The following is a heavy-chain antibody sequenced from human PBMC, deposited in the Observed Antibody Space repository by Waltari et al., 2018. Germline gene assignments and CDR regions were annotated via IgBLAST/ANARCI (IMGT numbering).Heavy chain of an antibody. J-gene: IGHJ4*02. CDR2: IYPGYSDT. D-gene: IGHD6-6*01. CDR3: SRPPSSSSDKHFDY. Sequence: EVQLVQSGAEVKKPGESLKISCKASGYSFTSYWIGWVRQMPGKGLEWVGLIYPGYSDTRYSPSCQGQVTISADKSISTVYLQWNSLRASDTAIYYCSRPPSSSSDKHFDYWGQGTLVTVS. CDR1: GYSFTSYW. V-gene: IGHV5-51*01.